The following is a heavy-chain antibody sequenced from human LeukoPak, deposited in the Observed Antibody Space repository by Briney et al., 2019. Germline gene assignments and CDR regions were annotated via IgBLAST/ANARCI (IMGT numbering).Heavy chain of an antibody. CDR1: GGSISSGGYS. J-gene: IGHJ3*02. CDR2: IYHSGST. V-gene: IGHV4-30-2*01. CDR3: ARDQDGAFDI. D-gene: IGHD2-15*01. Sequence: SETLSLTCAVSGGSISSGGYSWSWIRQPPGKGLEWIGYIYHSGSTYYNPSLKSRVTISVDRSKNQFSLKLSSVTAADTAVYYCARDQDGAFDIWGRGTMVTVSS.